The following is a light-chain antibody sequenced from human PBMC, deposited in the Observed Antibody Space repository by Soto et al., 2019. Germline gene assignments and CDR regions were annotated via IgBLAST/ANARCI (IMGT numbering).Light chain of an antibody. CDR2: RDH. CDR3: AAWDASLNGYVV. CDR1: RYNIGSNT. V-gene: IGLV1-44*01. J-gene: IGLJ2*01. Sequence: QSVLTQPPSASGTPGQRVTISCSGSRYNIGSNTVNWYQQVPGTAPRLLIHRDHQRPSGVPDRFSGSKSGTSAALAISGLRSEDEADYYCAAWDASLNGYVVFGGATKLTV.